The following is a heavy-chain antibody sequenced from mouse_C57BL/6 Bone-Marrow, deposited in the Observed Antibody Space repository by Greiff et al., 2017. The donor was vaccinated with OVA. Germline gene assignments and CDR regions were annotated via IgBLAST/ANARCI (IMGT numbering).Heavy chain of an antibody. CDR3: ARSSRITTVVERVYAMDY. V-gene: IGHV1-7*01. Sequence: VKLQQSGAELAKPGASVKLSCKASGYTFTSYWMHWVKQRPGQGLEWIGYINPSSGYTKYNQKFKDKATLTADKSSSTAYMQLSSLTYEDSAVYYCARSSRITTVVERVYAMDYWGQGTSVTVSS. D-gene: IGHD1-1*01. CDR1: GYTFTSYW. CDR2: INPSSGYT. J-gene: IGHJ4*01.